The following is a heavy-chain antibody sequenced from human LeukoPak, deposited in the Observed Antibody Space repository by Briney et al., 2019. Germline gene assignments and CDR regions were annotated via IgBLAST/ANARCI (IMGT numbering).Heavy chain of an antibody. CDR3: AKDLNSYCYLGCVY. CDR1: GFTFSSYG. J-gene: IGHJ4*02. V-gene: IGHV3-33*06. Sequence: GGSLRLSCAASGFTFSSYGMHWVRQAPGKGLEWVAVIWYDGSNKYYADSVKGRFTISRDNSKNTLYLQMNSLRAEDTAVYYCAKDLNSYCYLGCVYWGQGTLVTVSS. D-gene: IGHD5-18*01. CDR2: IWYDGSNK.